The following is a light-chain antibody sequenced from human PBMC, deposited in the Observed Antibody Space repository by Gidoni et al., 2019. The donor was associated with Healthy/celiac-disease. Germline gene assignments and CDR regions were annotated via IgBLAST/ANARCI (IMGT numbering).Light chain of an antibody. CDR2: AAT. V-gene: IGKV1-39*01. CDR1: QSISSY. Sequence: DFQMTQSPSSLSASVGGRVTITCRASQSISSYLNGYQQKPGKAPKLLIYAATMFQSGVPSRLSSRGAVTDVTLTINSLPAGDFATYYCQQSYSTLWTFXXXTKVEIK. J-gene: IGKJ1*01. CDR3: QQSYSTLWT.